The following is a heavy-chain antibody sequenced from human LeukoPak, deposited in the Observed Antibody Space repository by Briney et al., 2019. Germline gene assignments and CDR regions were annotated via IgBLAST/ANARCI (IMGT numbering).Heavy chain of an antibody. V-gene: IGHV1-69*05. CDR3: ARVKYSSGWYYLDY. CDR2: IIPIFGTA. D-gene: IGHD6-19*01. J-gene: IGHJ4*02. Sequence: SVNVSCKASGGTFSSYAISWVRQAPGQGLEWMGRIIPIFGTANYAQKFQGRVTITTDESTSTAYMELSSLRSEDTAVYYCARVKYSSGWYYLDYWGQGTLVTVSS. CDR1: GGTFSSYA.